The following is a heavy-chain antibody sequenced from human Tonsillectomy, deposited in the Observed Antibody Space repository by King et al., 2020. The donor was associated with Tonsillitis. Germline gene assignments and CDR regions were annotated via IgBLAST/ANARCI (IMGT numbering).Heavy chain of an antibody. CDR3: AKGGCSSTSCYYDCDY. Sequence: VQLVESGGGLVQPGGSLRLSCAASGFTFSSYAMSWVRQAPGKGLEWVSSISGRGGSTYYADSVKRRFTISRDNSKNTLYLQMNSLRAEDTAVYYCAKGGCSSTSCYYDCDYWGQGTLVTVSS. V-gene: IGHV3-23*04. J-gene: IGHJ4*02. D-gene: IGHD2-2*01. CDR2: ISGRGGST. CDR1: GFTFSSYA.